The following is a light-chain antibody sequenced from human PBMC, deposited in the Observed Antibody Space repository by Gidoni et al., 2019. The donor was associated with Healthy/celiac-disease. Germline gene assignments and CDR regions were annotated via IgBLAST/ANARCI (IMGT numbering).Light chain of an antibody. CDR1: QGISSY. J-gene: IGKJ4*01. CDR3: EQLNSYPLT. CDR2: AAS. V-gene: IGKV1-9*01. Sequence: IQLTQSPSSLSASVGDRVTITCRGSQGISSYLAWSQQKPGKAPKLLIYAASTLQSGVPSRFSGRGSGTEFTLTISRLQPEEFATYYCEQLNSYPLTFGGWTKVEIK.